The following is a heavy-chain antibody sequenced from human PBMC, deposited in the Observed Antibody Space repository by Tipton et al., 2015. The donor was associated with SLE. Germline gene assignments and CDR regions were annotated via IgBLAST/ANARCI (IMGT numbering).Heavy chain of an antibody. J-gene: IGHJ3*02. D-gene: IGHD6-19*01. V-gene: IGHV4-61*01. Sequence: TLSLTCTVSGGSVSSNPHYWSWIRQPPGKGLEWIGDIHYTVSTNYNPSLNSRVTISVDTSKNQFSLKLSSVTAADTAVYYCARARWYSSGSAMGDALDIWGQGTMVTVSS. CDR1: GGSVSSNPHY. CDR3: ARARWYSSGSAMGDALDI. CDR2: IHYTVST.